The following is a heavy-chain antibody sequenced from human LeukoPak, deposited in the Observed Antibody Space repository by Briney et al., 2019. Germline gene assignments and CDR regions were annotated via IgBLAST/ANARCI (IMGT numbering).Heavy chain of an antibody. CDR3: ARVGGTNYYYYGMDV. Sequence: PSETLSLTCTVSGGSISGYYWSWIRQPPGKGLEWIGYIYDSGSTNYNPSLKSRVTISVDTSKNQFSLKLSSVTAADMAVYYCARVGGTNYYYYGMDVWGQGTTVTVPS. CDR2: IYDSGST. CDR1: GGSISGYY. J-gene: IGHJ6*02. V-gene: IGHV4-59*01. D-gene: IGHD3-10*01.